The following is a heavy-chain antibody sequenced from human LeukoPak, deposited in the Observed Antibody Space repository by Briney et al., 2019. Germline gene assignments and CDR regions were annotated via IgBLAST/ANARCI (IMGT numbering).Heavy chain of an antibody. D-gene: IGHD3-3*01. Sequence: PGGSLRLSCAASGFALRSYWIHWVRQDPGKGLVWASRINSDGSITNYADSVKGRFTISRDNAENTVDLHMSSLRAEDTAVYYCARIGEAGVPFAMDVWGPGTTVTVSS. J-gene: IGHJ6*02. CDR3: ARIGEAGVPFAMDV. CDR2: INSDGSIT. V-gene: IGHV3-74*01. CDR1: GFALRSYW.